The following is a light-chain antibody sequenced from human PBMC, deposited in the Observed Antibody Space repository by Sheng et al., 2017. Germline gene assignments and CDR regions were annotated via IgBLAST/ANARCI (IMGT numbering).Light chain of an antibody. Sequence: EMVITQSPATLSVSPGESATLSCRASQSVSSNLAWYQHKPGQAPRLLIYAASTRATGIPARFSGSGSGTEFTLTISSLQSEDFAVYYCHQYNNWLPWTFGQGT. J-gene: IGKJ1*01. CDR2: AAS. CDR3: HQYNNWLPWT. V-gene: IGKV3-15*01. CDR1: QSVSSN.